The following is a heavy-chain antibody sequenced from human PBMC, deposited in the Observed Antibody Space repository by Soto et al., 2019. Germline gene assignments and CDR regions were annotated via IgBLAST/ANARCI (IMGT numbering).Heavy chain of an antibody. Sequence: QVQLVQSGAEVKKPGASVKVSCKASGYTFTSYYMHWVRQAPGQGLEWMGIINPSGGSTSYAQKSQGRVTMTRDTSTSTVYMERSSLRSEDTAVYYCARDRNVVVPAAINYYYMDVWGKGTTVTVSS. CDR1: GYTFTSYY. CDR3: ARDRNVVVPAAINYYYMDV. J-gene: IGHJ6*03. D-gene: IGHD2-2*02. CDR2: INPSGGST. V-gene: IGHV1-46*03.